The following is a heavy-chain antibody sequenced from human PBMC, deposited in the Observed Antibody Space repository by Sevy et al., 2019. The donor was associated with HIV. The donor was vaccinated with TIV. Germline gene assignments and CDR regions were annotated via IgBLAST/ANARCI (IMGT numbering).Heavy chain of an antibody. Sequence: ASVKVSCKDSGYLFISFVMHWVRQAPGQGLEWVGWINVGNGNRKYSQKFQDRVTITRDASTSTTYMELTSLTSEDTAIYYCTREAKQQLSQYFFDFWGQGTLVTVSS. CDR3: TREAKQQLSQYFFDF. J-gene: IGHJ4*02. V-gene: IGHV1-3*01. D-gene: IGHD6-13*01. CDR1: GYLFISFV. CDR2: INVGNGNR.